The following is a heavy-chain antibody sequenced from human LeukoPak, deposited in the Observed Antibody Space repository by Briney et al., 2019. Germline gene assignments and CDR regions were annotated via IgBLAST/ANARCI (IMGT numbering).Heavy chain of an antibody. CDR1: GFTFSSYW. CDR2: IKEDGSEK. CDR3: AREGLFVTVSVNYPTHYFDY. V-gene: IGHV3-7*01. Sequence: GGSLRLSCATSGFTFSSYWMSWVRQAPGKGLEWVANIKEDGSEKHYLDSVKGRFTISRDNAKNSLYLQMNSLRADDTAVYYCAREGLFVTVSVNYPTHYFDYWGQGTLVTVSS. J-gene: IGHJ4*02. D-gene: IGHD2-21*02.